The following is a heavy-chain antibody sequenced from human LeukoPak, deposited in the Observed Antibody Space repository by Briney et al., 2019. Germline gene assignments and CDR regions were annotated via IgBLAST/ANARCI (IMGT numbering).Heavy chain of an antibody. Sequence: ETLSPTCTVSGGSISSYYWSWIRQPPGKGLEWTGYIYYSGSTNYNPSLKSRVTISVDTSKNQFSLKLSPVTAADTAVYYCARAYRHYYDSTDYSFDYWGQGTLVTVSS. CDR1: GGSISSYY. CDR2: IYYSGST. CDR3: ARAYRHYYDSTDYSFDY. V-gene: IGHV4-59*01. D-gene: IGHD3-22*01. J-gene: IGHJ4*02.